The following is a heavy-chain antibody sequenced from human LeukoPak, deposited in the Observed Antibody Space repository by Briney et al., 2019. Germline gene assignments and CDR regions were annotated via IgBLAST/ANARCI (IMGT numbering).Heavy chain of an antibody. Sequence: SETLSLTCTVSGGSISSSSYYWGWIRQPPGKGLEWTGSIYFSGSTYYNPSLKSRVSISVDTSKNQFSLRLSSVTAADTAIYYCARQHGFPPTVSWFAPWGQGTLVTVSS. J-gene: IGHJ5*02. CDR3: ARQHGFPPTVSWFAP. CDR2: IYFSGST. V-gene: IGHV4-39*01. CDR1: GGSISSSSYY.